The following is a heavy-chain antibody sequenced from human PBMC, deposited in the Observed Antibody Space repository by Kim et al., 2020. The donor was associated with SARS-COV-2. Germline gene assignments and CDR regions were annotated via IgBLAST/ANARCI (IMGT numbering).Heavy chain of an antibody. Sequence: GGSLRLSCAASGFTFSSYGMHWVRQAPGKGLEWVAVISYDGSNKYYADSVKGRFTISRDNSKNTLYLQMNSLRAEDTAVYYCVKDRRAYDSSGSHQLLFDYWGQGTLVTVSS. D-gene: IGHD3-22*01. CDR2: ISYDGSNK. CDR1: GFTFSSYG. V-gene: IGHV3-30*18. CDR3: VKDRRAYDSSGSHQLLFDY. J-gene: IGHJ4*02.